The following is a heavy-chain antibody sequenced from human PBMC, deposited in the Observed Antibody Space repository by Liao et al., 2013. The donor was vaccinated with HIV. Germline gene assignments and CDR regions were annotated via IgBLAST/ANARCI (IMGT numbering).Heavy chain of an antibody. CDR3: ARGLGANWYFDL. V-gene: IGHV4-59*12. CDR1: GAAISTYS. CDR2: ISYSGST. Sequence: QVQLQQWGAGLLKPSETLSLNCTVSGAAISTYSWTWIRQPPGKRLEWIGFISYSGSTNYNPSLKSRVTISVDASKNEVSLNLGAVTGADTAMYYCARGLGANWYFDLWGRGTLVTVSS. J-gene: IGHJ2*01.